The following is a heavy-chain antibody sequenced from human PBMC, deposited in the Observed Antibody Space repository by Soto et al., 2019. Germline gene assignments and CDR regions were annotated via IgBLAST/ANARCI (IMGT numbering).Heavy chain of an antibody. V-gene: IGHV3-48*02. D-gene: IGHD2-15*01. Sequence: EVQLVESGGGLVQPGGSLRLSCAASGFTFSSYSTNWVRQAPGKGLEWVSYISSSSSTIYYADSVKGRFTISRDNAKNSLYLQMNSLRDEDTAVYYCARDNCSGGSCYFDYWGQGTLVTVSS. CDR3: ARDNCSGGSCYFDY. CDR2: ISSSSSTI. J-gene: IGHJ4*02. CDR1: GFTFSSYS.